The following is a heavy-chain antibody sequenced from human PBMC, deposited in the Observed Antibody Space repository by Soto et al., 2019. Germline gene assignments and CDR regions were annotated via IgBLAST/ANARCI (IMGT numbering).Heavy chain of an antibody. CDR2: IYHSGST. Sequence: LSLTCAFSGGSLSSGGSSWSWIRQPPGKGLELIGYIYHSGSTYYNPSLKSRVTISVDRSKNQFSLKLSSVTAADTAVYYCARVPSPWGQGTLVTVSS. V-gene: IGHV4-30-2*01. CDR3: ARVPSP. CDR1: GGSLSSGGSS. J-gene: IGHJ5*02.